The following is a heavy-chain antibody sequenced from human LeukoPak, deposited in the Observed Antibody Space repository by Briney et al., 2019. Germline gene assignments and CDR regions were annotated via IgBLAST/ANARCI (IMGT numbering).Heavy chain of an antibody. V-gene: IGHV4-39*01. J-gene: IGHJ4*02. Sequence: SETLSLTCTVSGGSISSSSYYWGWIRQPPGKGLEWIGSIYYSGSTYYNPSLKNRVTISVDTSKNQFSLKLSSVTAADTAVYYCARHDDSSGYLIDYWGQGTLVTVSS. CDR1: GGSISSSSYY. CDR2: IYYSGST. CDR3: ARHDDSSGYLIDY. D-gene: IGHD3-22*01.